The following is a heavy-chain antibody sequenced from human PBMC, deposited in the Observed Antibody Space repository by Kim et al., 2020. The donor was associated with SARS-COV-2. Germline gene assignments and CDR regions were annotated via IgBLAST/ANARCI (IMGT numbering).Heavy chain of an antibody. CDR1: GFIFSTYS. Sequence: GGSLRLSCAASGFIFSTYSMFWVRQAPGKGLEWVSYISVGSATIYYADSVKGRFTISRDDAKSSLFLQLNSLRDEDTAVYYCARHRHYGSGNYYPPQHYFDYWGQGTLVTVSS. J-gene: IGHJ4*02. CDR3: ARHRHYGSGNYYPPQHYFDY. V-gene: IGHV3-48*02. D-gene: IGHD3-10*01. CDR2: ISVGSATI.